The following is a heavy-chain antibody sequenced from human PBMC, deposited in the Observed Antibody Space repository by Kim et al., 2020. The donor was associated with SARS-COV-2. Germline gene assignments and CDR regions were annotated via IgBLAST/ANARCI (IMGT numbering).Heavy chain of an antibody. D-gene: IGHD3-10*01. CDR2: ISGSGGST. Sequence: GGSLRLSCAASGFAFSIYAMSWVRQTPGKGLEWVSGISGSGGSTNYADSVKGRFTISRDNSRNTLYLQMSSLRGEDTAVYYCAKDLTRYYGSGRPDYYFDYWGQGTLVTVSS. V-gene: IGHV3-23*01. CDR3: AKDLTRYYGSGRPDYYFDY. CDR1: GFAFSIYA. J-gene: IGHJ4*02.